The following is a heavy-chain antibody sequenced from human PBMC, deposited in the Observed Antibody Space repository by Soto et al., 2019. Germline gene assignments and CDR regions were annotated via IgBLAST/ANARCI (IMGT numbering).Heavy chain of an antibody. Sequence: QVQLVESGGGVVQPGRSLRLSCAASGFTFSSYGMHWVRQAPGKGLEWVAVIWYDGSNKYYADSVKGRFTISRDNSKNTLYLPMNSLRAEDTAVYYCARALGVYCCGDRALDYWGQGTLVTVSP. CDR2: IWYDGSNK. J-gene: IGHJ4*02. V-gene: IGHV3-33*01. CDR3: ARALGVYCCGDRALDY. D-gene: IGHD2-21*02. CDR1: GFTFSSYG.